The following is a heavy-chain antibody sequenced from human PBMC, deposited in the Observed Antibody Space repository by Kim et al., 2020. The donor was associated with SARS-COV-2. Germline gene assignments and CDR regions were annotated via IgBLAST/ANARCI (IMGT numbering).Heavy chain of an antibody. D-gene: IGHD3-9*01. CDR1: GFTFSSYG. CDR2: IWYDGSNK. Sequence: GGSLRLSCAASGFTFSSYGMHWVRQAPGKGLEWVAVIWYDGSNKYYADSVKGRFTISRDNSKNTLYLQMNSLRAEDTAVYYCARDNQDQGPYDILTGGLDYWGQGTLVTVSS. J-gene: IGHJ4*02. V-gene: IGHV3-33*01. CDR3: ARDNQDQGPYDILTGGLDY.